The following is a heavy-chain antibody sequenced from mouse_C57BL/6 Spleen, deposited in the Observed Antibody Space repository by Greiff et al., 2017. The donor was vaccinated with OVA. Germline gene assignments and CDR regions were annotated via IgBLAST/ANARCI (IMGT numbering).Heavy chain of an antibody. V-gene: IGHV1-64*01. CDR3: ASSNGEDFDY. CDR1: GYTFTSYW. J-gene: IGHJ2*01. CDR2: IHPNSGST. Sequence: VKLQQPGAELVKPGASVKLSCKASGYTFTSYWMHWVKQRHGQGLEWIGMIHPNSGSTNYNEKFKSKATLTVDKSSSTAYMQLSSLTSEDSAVYYGASSNGEDFDYWGQGTTLTVSS.